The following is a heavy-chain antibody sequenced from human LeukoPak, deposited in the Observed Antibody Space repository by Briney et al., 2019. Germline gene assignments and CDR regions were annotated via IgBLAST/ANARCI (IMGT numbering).Heavy chain of an antibody. CDR1: GDSISNYY. D-gene: IGHD5-18*01. CDR2: IYTSGST. J-gene: IGHJ4*02. Sequence: SETLSLTCTVSGDSISNYYWSWIRQPAGKGLEWIGRIYTSGSTNYNPSLKSRVTMSVDTSKNQFSLKLSSVTAADTAVYYCARIRGYSYGILFDYWGQGTLVTVSS. CDR3: ARIRGYSYGILFDY. V-gene: IGHV4-4*07.